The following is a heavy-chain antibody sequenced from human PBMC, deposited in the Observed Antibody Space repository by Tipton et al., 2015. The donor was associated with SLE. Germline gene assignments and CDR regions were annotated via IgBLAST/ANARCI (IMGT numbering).Heavy chain of an antibody. V-gene: IGHV4-59*01. J-gene: IGHJ5*02. CDR1: GGSISSYY. Sequence: TLSLTCTVSGGSISSYYWSWIRQPPEKGLEWIGYIYYSGSTNYNPSLKSRVTISVDTSKNQFSLKLSSVTAADTAVYYCATRPGGNNWFDPWGQGTLVTVSS. D-gene: IGHD1-26*01. CDR2: IYYSGST. CDR3: ATRPGGNNWFDP.